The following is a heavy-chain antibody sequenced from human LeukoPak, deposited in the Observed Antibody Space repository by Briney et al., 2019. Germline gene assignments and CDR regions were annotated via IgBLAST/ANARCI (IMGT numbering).Heavy chain of an antibody. CDR1: GFTFSSYG. CDR3: AKSGGGYYDSSGYYLIPFFDY. J-gene: IGHJ4*02. Sequence: GGSLRLSCAASGFTFSSYGMHWVRQAPGKGLEWVAVISYDGSNKYYADSVKGRFTISRDNSKNALYLQMNSLRAEDTAVYYCAKSGGGYYDSSGYYLIPFFDYWGQGTLVTVSS. V-gene: IGHV3-30*18. CDR2: ISYDGSNK. D-gene: IGHD3-22*01.